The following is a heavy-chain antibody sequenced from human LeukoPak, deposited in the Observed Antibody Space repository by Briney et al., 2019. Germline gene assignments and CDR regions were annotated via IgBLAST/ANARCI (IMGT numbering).Heavy chain of an antibody. V-gene: IGHV3-23*01. D-gene: IGHD2-15*01. CDR3: AKDSFRILDY. Sequence: GGNLRLSCAASGFTFSNYGMSWVRQAPGKGLEWVSAISGSGGSTYYADSVKSRFTISRDNSKNTLYLQMNSLRAEDTAVYYCAKDSFRILDYWGQGTLVTVSS. CDR2: ISGSGGST. CDR1: GFTFSNYG. J-gene: IGHJ4*02.